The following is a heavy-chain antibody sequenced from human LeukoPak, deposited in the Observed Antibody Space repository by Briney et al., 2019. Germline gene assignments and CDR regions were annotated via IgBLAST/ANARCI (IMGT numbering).Heavy chain of an antibody. D-gene: IGHD2-15*01. CDR2: TNPNSGDT. Sequence: ASVNVSCQASGYTFTGYYMHWVRQAPGQGLEWMGWTNPNSGDTNYAQKFQGRVTMTRDTSINTAYMELTRLTSDDTAVYYCARVYSIRSFDYWGQGTLVTVSS. J-gene: IGHJ4*02. CDR3: ARVYSIRSFDY. CDR1: GYTFTGYY. V-gene: IGHV1-2*02.